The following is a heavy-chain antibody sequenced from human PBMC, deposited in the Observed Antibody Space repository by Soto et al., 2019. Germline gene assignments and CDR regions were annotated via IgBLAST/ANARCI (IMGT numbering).Heavy chain of an antibody. D-gene: IGHD5-12*01. V-gene: IGHV4-59*01. CDR2: IYYSGST. Sequence: SETLSLTCTVSGGSISSYYWSWIRQPPGKGLEWIGYIYYSGSTNYNPSLKSRVTISVDTSKNQFSLKLSSVTAADTAVYYSARCSVYDYEFDYWGQGTLVTVSS. CDR1: GGSISSYY. J-gene: IGHJ4*02. CDR3: ARCSVYDYEFDY.